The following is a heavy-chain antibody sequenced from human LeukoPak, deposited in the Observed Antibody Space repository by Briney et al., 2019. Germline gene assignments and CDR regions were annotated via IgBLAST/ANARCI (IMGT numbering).Heavy chain of an antibody. V-gene: IGHV3-9*01. CDR3: AKARYCSSTSCTRSFDY. D-gene: IGHD2-2*01. CDR1: VFTFDDYA. Sequence: GRSLRLSCAASVFTFDDYAMHWVRHAPGKGVEWVSGICWNSGSIGYADSVKGRFTISRDNAKNSLYLQMNSLRAEDTALYYCAKARYCSSTSCTRSFDYWGQGTLVTVSS. J-gene: IGHJ4*02. CDR2: ICWNSGSI.